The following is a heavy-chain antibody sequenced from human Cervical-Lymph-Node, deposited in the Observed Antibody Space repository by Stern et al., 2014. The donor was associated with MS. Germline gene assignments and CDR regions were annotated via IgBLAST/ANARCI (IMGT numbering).Heavy chain of an antibody. Sequence: VQLVESGTEVKKPGESLKISCKGSGYKFRTDWNAWVRQMSGKGLECMGIIYPGDSDVISNPSFRGQVTISADKSTNTAYLQWSSLKPSDTAIYYCARQPGTTLRHYFDGMDVWGQGTSVTVSS. V-gene: IGHV5-51*01. CDR1: GYKFRTDW. J-gene: IGHJ6*02. D-gene: IGHD1-1*01. CDR2: IYPGDSDV. CDR3: ARQPGTTLRHYFDGMDV.